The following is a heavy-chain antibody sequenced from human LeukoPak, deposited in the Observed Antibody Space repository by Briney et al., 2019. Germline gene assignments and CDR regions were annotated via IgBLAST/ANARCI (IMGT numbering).Heavy chain of an antibody. CDR1: GGSISSYY. D-gene: IGHD6-19*01. Sequence: SETLSLTCTVSGGSISSYYWSWLRQPAGKGLEWIGRIYTSGSTNYNPSLTSRVTMSVDTSKNQFSLKLSAVTAADTAVYFCAIVRSGWNHDAFDIWGQGTMVTVSS. CDR2: IYTSGST. J-gene: IGHJ3*02. V-gene: IGHV4-4*07. CDR3: AIVRSGWNHDAFDI.